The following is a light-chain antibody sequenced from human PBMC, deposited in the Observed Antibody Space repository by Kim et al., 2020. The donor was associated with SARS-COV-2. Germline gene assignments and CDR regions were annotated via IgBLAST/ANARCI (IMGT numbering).Light chain of an antibody. J-gene: IGKJ3*01. CDR1: QVISNR. CDR2: TAS. CDR3: QQDNSFPFT. V-gene: IGKV1-12*01. Sequence: ASIGDRVIITCRASQVISNRLDWYQQKPGKAPKLLIYTASNLQRGVPSRFSGSGSGTDFSFTITNLQPEDIATYYCQQDNSFPFTFGPGTKVDIK.